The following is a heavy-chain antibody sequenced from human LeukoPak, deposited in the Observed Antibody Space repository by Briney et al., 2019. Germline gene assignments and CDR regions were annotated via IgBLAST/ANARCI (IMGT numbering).Heavy chain of an antibody. Sequence: SETLSLTCDVSGVSIKSNSWWSWVRQTPGKGLEWIGYIYYSGSTNYNPSLKSRVTISVDTSKNQFSLKLSSVTAADTAVYYCARTLRTLTMDYWGQGTLVTVSS. V-gene: IGHV4-4*02. CDR3: ARTLRTLTMDY. D-gene: IGHD1-14*01. CDR1: GVSIKSNSW. CDR2: IYYSGST. J-gene: IGHJ4*02.